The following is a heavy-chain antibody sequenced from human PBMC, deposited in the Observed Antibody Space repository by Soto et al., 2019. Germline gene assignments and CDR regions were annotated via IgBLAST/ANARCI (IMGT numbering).Heavy chain of an antibody. V-gene: IGHV4-59*01. CDR2: IYYSGST. Sequence: SETLSLTCTVSGGSISSYYWSWIRQPPGKGLEWIGYIYYSGSTNYNPSLKSRVTISVDTSKNQFSLKLSSVTAADTAVYYCARVDDYRESYFDYWGQGTLVTVSS. CDR1: GGSISSYY. D-gene: IGHD4-4*01. J-gene: IGHJ4*02. CDR3: ARVDDYRESYFDY.